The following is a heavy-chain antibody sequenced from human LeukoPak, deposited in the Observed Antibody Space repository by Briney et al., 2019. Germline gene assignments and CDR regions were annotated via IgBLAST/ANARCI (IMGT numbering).Heavy chain of an antibody. D-gene: IGHD6-13*01. Sequence: PGGSLRLSCAASGITFSNYGMSWVRQAPGKGLEWVSHISGSGGSTYYADSVKGRFTISRDNSKNTLYLQMNSLRAEDTAVYYCAKDLLAAAGTWDYWGQGTLVTVSS. J-gene: IGHJ4*02. V-gene: IGHV3-23*01. CDR2: ISGSGGST. CDR3: AKDLLAAAGTWDY. CDR1: GITFSNYG.